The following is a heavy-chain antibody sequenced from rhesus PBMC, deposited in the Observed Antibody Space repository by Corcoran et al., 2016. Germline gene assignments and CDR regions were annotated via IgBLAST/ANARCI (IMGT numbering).Heavy chain of an antibody. CDR1: GGSISSSNW. D-gene: IGHD6-25*01. V-gene: IGHV4-93*01. J-gene: IGHJ4*01. CDR3: ARAPGMAAATQY. CDR2: IFGSGGST. Sequence: QVQLRESGPAVVKPSETLSLTCAVSGGSISSSNWWSWIRQSPGKGLEWIGGIFGSGGSTEYNPSLKSRVTISKDTSKNQFSLKLSSVTAADTAVYDCARAPGMAAATQYWGQGVLVTVSS.